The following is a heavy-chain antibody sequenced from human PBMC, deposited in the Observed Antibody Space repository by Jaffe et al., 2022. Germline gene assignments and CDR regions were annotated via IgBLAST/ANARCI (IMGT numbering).Heavy chain of an antibody. CDR2: ISGGGT. Sequence: EVQLLESGGGLVQPGGSLRLSCAASGFTFSSYAMSWVRQAPGKGLEWVSTISGGGTSYADSVKGRFTISRDDSTNTMYLQMNSLRAEDTALFYCARTSKFDYWGQGTLVTVSS. J-gene: IGHJ4*02. CDR1: GFTFSSYA. CDR3: ARTSKFDY. V-gene: IGHV3-23*01. D-gene: IGHD4-4*01.